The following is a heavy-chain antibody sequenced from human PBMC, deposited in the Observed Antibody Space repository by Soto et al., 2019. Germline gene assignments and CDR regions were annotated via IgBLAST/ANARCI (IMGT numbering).Heavy chain of an antibody. D-gene: IGHD3-16*01. CDR3: ARDWGGAASRVPI. Sequence: QVQLVESGGGVVQPGRSLRLSCAASGFTFSSYGMHWVRQAPGKGLEWVAVIWYDGSNKYYADSVKGRFTISRDNSKNTLYLQMNSLRAEDTAVYYCARDWGGAASRVPIWGQGTLVTVSS. J-gene: IGHJ4*02. CDR2: IWYDGSNK. V-gene: IGHV3-33*01. CDR1: GFTFSSYG.